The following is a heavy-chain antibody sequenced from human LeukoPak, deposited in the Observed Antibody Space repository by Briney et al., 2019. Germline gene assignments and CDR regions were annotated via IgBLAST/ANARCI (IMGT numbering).Heavy chain of an antibody. CDR3: ARRQGGSGSYYYYLDV. Sequence: GGSLRLSCAASGFTFSSYSMNWVRQAPGKGLEYVSGISSNGGSTYYANSVKGRFTISRDNSKNTLYLQMGSLRAEDMAVYYCARRQGGSGSYYYYLDVWGKGTTVTVSS. V-gene: IGHV3-64*01. J-gene: IGHJ6*03. D-gene: IGHD3-10*01. CDR1: GFTFSSYS. CDR2: ISSNGGST.